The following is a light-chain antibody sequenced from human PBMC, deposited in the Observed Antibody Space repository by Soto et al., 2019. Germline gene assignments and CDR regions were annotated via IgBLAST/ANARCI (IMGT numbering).Light chain of an antibody. CDR3: QQYNKWPLT. J-gene: IGKJ4*01. CDR2: GAF. Sequence: EIVLTQSPGTLSLSPGERATLSCRASQSVAGNLAWYQQKPGQAPRLLIYGAFTRATGIPATFSGSGSGTEFTLTISSLQSEDFAVYYCQQYNKWPLTFGGGTKVEIK. CDR1: QSVAGN. V-gene: IGKV3-15*01.